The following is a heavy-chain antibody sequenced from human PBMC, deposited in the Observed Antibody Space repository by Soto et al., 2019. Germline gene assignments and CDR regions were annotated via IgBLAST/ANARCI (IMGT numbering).Heavy chain of an antibody. J-gene: IGHJ5*02. D-gene: IGHD2-15*01. CDR2: MNPNSGNT. V-gene: IGHV1-8*01. CDR1: GYTFTSYD. CDR3: ARGGEDCSGGSCYLWFDP. Sequence: QVQLVQSGAEVKKPGASVKVSCKASGYTFTSYDINWVRQATGQGLEWMGWMNPNSGNTGYAQKFQGRVTMTRNTSISTAYMDLRSLRSEDTAVYYCARGGEDCSGGSCYLWFDPWGQGTLVTVSS.